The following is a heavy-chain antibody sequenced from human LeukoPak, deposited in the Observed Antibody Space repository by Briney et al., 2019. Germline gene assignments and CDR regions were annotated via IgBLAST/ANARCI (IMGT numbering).Heavy chain of an antibody. V-gene: IGHV3-15*01. CDR2: IKSKTNGGTT. Sequence: GGSLRLSCAASGFTFSSYAMSWVRQAPGKGLEWVGRIKSKTNGGTTDYAAPVKGRFTISRDDSKNTLYLQMNSLKTEDTAVYYCTTAFHYDFWSGYYRDDYWGQGTLVTVSS. D-gene: IGHD3-3*01. CDR1: GFTFSSYA. J-gene: IGHJ4*02. CDR3: TTAFHYDFWSGYYRDDY.